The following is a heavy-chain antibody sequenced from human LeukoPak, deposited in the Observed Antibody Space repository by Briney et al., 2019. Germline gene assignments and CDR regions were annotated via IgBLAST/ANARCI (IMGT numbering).Heavy chain of an antibody. CDR1: GFTFDDYG. CDR3: AKDSSSVVVITSCDY. CDR2: INWNGGST. D-gene: IGHD3-22*01. Sequence: GGSLRLSCAASGFTFDDYGMSWVRQAPGKGLEWVSGINWNGGSTGYADSVKGRFTISRDNSKNTLYLQMNSLRAEDTAIYYCAKDSSSVVVITSCDYWGQGTLVTVSS. J-gene: IGHJ4*02. V-gene: IGHV3-20*04.